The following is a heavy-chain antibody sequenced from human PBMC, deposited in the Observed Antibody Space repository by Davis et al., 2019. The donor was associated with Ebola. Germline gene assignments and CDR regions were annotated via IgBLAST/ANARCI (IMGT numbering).Heavy chain of an antibody. CDR1: VITFSSYA. CDR3: AKTRSNWWNDALEI. J-gene: IGHJ3*02. Sequence: GESLKISCADSVITFSSYAMTWVRQAPGKGLEWVSAISGSGGTTYYAGSVKGRFTVSRDNSKNTLDLQMNSLRPEDTAVYYCAKTRSNWWNDALEIWGRGTMVIVSS. V-gene: IGHV3-23*01. D-gene: IGHD2-8*02. CDR2: ISGSGGTT.